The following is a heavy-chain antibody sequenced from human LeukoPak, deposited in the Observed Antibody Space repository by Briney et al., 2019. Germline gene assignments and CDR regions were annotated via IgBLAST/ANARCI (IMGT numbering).Heavy chain of an antibody. J-gene: IGHJ4*02. V-gene: IGHV4-39*01. CDR1: SGSISSSSSF. D-gene: IGHD3-10*01. CDR3: ARHYGP. CDR2: IYYTGSP. Sequence: SETLSLTCTVSSGSISSSSSFWGWIRPPPGKGLEWIGTIYYTGSPYYNPSLKSRVTIFVDTSKNQFSLKLNSVTATDTAVYYCARHYGPWGQGTLVTVSS.